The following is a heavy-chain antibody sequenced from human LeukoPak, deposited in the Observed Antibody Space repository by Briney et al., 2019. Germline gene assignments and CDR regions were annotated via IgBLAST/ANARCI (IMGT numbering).Heavy chain of an antibody. J-gene: IGHJ5*02. CDR2: MNPNSGNT. CDR3: ARVRLRATPNWFDP. V-gene: IGHV1-8*01. D-gene: IGHD4-17*01. CDR1: GYTFTSYD. Sequence: ASVKVSCKASGYTFTSYDINWVRQATGQGLEWMGWMNPNSGNTGYAQKFQGRVTMTRNTSISTAYMELSSLRSEDTAVYYCARVRLRATPNWFDPWGQGTLVTVSS.